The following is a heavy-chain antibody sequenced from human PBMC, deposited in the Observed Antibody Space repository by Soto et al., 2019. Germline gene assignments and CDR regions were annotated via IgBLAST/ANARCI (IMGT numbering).Heavy chain of an antibody. J-gene: IGHJ6*02. CDR3: TRIKEWLIRRRFRYYGMDV. CDR2: ISGTGRNT. Sequence: GGSLRLSCATSGFTFSRNGMSWVRQAPGKGLDWVSGISGTGRNTYYADSVKGRFTISRDDSNGTAYLQMNSLKTEDAAVYYCTRIKEWLIRRRFRYYGMDVWGQGTTVTVSS. V-gene: IGHV3-23*01. CDR1: GFTFSRNG. D-gene: IGHD6-19*01.